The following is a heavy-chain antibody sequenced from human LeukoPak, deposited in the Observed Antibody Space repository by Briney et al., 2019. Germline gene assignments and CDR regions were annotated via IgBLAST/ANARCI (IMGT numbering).Heavy chain of an antibody. CDR2: INHSGST. V-gene: IGHV4-34*01. J-gene: IGHJ4*02. D-gene: IGHD6-13*01. Sequence: PSETLSLTCAVYGGSFSGYYWSWIRQPPGKGLEWIGEINHSGSTNYNPSLKSRVSISVDSSKNQFSLKVSSVTAADTALYYCARGSDTAAGLYWGQGTLVTVSS. CDR3: ARGSDTAAGLY. CDR1: GGSFSGYY.